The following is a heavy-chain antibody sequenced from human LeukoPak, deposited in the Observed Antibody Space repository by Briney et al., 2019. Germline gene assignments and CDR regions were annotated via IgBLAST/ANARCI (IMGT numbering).Heavy chain of an antibody. D-gene: IGHD6-13*01. V-gene: IGHV3-53*01. CDR1: GFTVSNNY. CDR2: IXSGXXT. CDR3: ARDIVAPEGV. Sequence: GGSLRXSCXASGFTVSNNYMXXXRXAPGKGXGWVSVIXSGXXTYYADXVKGRFTXXXXXSKNTPYLQMNSLRAEDTAVYYCARDIVAPEGVWGQGTLVTVSS. J-gene: IGHJ4*02.